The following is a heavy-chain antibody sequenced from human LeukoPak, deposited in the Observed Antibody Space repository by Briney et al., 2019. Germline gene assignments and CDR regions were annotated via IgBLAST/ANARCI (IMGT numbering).Heavy chain of an antibody. D-gene: IGHD3-22*01. CDR3: TTDRHSSGYSFGGLFDY. CDR1: GFTFSNAW. V-gene: IGHV3-15*01. Sequence: GGSLRLSCAASGFTFSNAWMSWVRQAPGKGLEWVGRIKTKTDGETTDYAPPVKGRFTISRDDSKNTLYLQMNSLKIEDTAVYYCTTDRHSSGYSFGGLFDYWGQGTLVTVSS. J-gene: IGHJ4*02. CDR2: IKTKTDGETT.